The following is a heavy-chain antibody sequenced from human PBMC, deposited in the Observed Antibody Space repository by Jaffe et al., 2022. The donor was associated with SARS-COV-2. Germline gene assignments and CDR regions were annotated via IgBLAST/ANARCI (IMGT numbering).Heavy chain of an antibody. CDR3: AGGVDYLLKWYFDL. Sequence: QLQLQESGPGLVEPSETLSLTCTVSGDSIGNIDYYWGWIRQPPGKGLEWIGNIDHTGRTYYNSSLKSRVTMFVDRSRNQFSLRLTSVTAADTAVYYCAGGVDYLLKWYFDLWGRGTLATVSS. J-gene: IGHJ2*01. CDR1: GDSIGNIDYY. D-gene: IGHD4-17*01. V-gene: IGHV4-39*01. CDR2: IDHTGRT.